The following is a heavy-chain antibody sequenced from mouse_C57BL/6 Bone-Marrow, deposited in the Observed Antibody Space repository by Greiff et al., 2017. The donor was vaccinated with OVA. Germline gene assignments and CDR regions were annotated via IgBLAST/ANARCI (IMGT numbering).Heavy chain of an antibody. CDR2: IWGVGST. J-gene: IGHJ2*01. V-gene: IGHV2-6*01. CDR3: ASEPDSAY. Sequence: QVQLQQSGPGLVAPSQTLSISCTVSGFSLTSYGVDWVRQSPGQGLEWLGVIWGVGSTNYNSALKSRLSISKDNSKSQVFLKMNSLQTDDTAMYYCASEPDSAYWGQGTTLTVSS. CDR1: GFSLTSYG. D-gene: IGHD2-4*01.